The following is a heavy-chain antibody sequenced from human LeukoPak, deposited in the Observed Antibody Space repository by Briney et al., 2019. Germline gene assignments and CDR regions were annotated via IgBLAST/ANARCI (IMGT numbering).Heavy chain of an antibody. J-gene: IGHJ4*02. CDR1: GYSISSGYY. V-gene: IGHV4-38-2*01. CDR3: ARLSQWGPYYFDY. Sequence: SETLSLTCAVSGYSISSGYYWGWIRQPPGKGLEWIGSIYHSGSTYYNPSLKSRVTISVDTSKNQFSLKLSAVTAAHPAVYYCARLSQWGPYYFDYWGQGTLVTVSS. D-gene: IGHD1-26*01. CDR2: IYHSGST.